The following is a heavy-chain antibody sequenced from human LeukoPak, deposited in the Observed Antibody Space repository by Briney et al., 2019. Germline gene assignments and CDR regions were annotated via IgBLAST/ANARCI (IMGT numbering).Heavy chain of an antibody. D-gene: IGHD2-2*01. CDR2: IIPIFGTA. CDR1: GGTFSSYA. J-gene: IGHJ4*02. CDR3: ARDDDCSGTSCYSDFDY. Sequence: SVKVSCKASGGTFSSYAISWVRQAPGQGLEWMGGIIPIFGTANYAQKFQGRVTITADESTSTAYMELSSLRSEDTAVYYCARDDDCSGTSCYSDFDYWGQGTLVTVSS. V-gene: IGHV1-69*01.